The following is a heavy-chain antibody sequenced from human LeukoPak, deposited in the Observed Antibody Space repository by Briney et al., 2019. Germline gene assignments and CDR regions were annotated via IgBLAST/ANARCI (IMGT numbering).Heavy chain of an antibody. J-gene: IGHJ4*02. CDR1: GGTFSSYA. D-gene: IGHD6-13*01. V-gene: IGHV1-69*05. CDR2: IIPIFGTA. Sequence: SVKVSCKASGGTFSSYAISWVRQAPGQGLEWMGGIIPIFGTANYAQKFQGRVTITRDTSASTAYMELSSLRSEDTAVYYCARVPYSSSWDFDYWGQGTLVTVSS. CDR3: ARVPYSSSWDFDY.